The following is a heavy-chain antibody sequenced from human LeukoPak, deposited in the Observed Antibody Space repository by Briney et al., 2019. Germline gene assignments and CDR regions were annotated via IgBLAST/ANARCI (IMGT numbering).Heavy chain of an antibody. V-gene: IGHV3-49*03. D-gene: IGHD2-2*01. CDR2: ITLGIYGAPT. CDR1: GFAFRDYA. CDR3: TRDNYADDRRDAFDL. J-gene: IGHJ3*01. Sequence: GGSLRLSCAASGFAFRDYAMSWFRQAPGKGLEWIGFITLGIYGAPTQYAASVRGRFTISRDDSRSITYLQMSSLRTEDTAVYYCTRDNYADDRRDAFDLWGQGTMVTASS.